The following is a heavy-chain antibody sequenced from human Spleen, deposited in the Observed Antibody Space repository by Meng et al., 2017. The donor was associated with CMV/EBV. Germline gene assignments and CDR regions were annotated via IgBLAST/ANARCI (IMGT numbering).Heavy chain of an antibody. D-gene: IGHD1-1*01. CDR1: GYTFTNYG. CDR3: ARVSSGTTGTFDY. Sequence: ASVKVSCKASGYTFTNYGISWVRQAPGQGLEWMGWINPNSGGTNYAQKFQGRVTMTSDTSISTAYMELSRLRSDDTAVYYCARVSSGTTGTFDYWGQGTLVTVSS. CDR2: INPNSGGT. V-gene: IGHV1-2*02. J-gene: IGHJ4*02.